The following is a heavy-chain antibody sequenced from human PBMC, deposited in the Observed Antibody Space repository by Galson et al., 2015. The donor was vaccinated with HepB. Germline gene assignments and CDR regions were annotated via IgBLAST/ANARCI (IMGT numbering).Heavy chain of an antibody. CDR1: GFAFSSYW. V-gene: IGHV3-7*01. J-gene: IGHJ4*02. CDR2: IKQDGSEK. CDR3: ARDHLIGLGGY. D-gene: IGHD3-16*01. Sequence: SLRLSCAASGFAFSSYWMSWVRQAPGKGLERVANIKQDGSEKYYVDSVKGRFTISRDNAKNSLYLQMNSLRAGDTAVYYCARDHLIGLGGYWGQGTLVTVSS.